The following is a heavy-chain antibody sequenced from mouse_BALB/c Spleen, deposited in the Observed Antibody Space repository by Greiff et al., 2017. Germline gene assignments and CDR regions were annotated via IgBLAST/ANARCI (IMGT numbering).Heavy chain of an antibody. CDR3: ARHGYPSWFAY. V-gene: IGHV5-6*01. D-gene: IGHD2-2*01. CDR2: ISSGGSYT. CDR1: GFTFSSYG. J-gene: IGHJ3*01. Sequence: EVKVVESGGDLVKPGGSLKLSCAASGFTFSSYGMSWVRQTPDKRLEWVATISSGGSYTYYPDSVKGRFTISRDNAKNTLYLQMSSLKSEDTAMYYCARHGYPSWFAYWGQGTLVTVSA.